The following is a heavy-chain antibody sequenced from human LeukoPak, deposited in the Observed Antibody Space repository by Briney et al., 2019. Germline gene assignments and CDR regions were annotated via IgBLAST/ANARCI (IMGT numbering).Heavy chain of an antibody. CDR3: ARGVSCPSCCYYHHHMDV. CDR2: MNPNSGNT. D-gene: IGHD2-2*01. Sequence: ASVKVSCKASGYTFTSYDINWVRQATGQGLEWMGWMNPNSGNTGYVQKFQGRVTITRNNSISTVYLELSSLRAEDTAVYYCARGVSCPSCCYYHHHMDVWGKGTTVTISS. CDR1: GYTFTSYD. V-gene: IGHV1-8*01. J-gene: IGHJ6*03.